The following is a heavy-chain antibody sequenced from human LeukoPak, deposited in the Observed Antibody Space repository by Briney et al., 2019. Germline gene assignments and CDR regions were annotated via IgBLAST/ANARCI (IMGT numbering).Heavy chain of an antibody. CDR2: ISGSGGST. V-gene: IGHV3-23*01. CDR1: GFTFSSYA. CDR3: AKDPARIAAAGTGYDY. Sequence: PGGSLRLSCAASGFTFSSYAMSWFGQAPGKGLSWVSAISGSGGSTYYADSVKGRFTISRDNSKNTLYLQMNSLRAEDTAVYYCAKDPARIAAAGTGYDYWGQGTLVTVSS. D-gene: IGHD6-13*01. J-gene: IGHJ4*02.